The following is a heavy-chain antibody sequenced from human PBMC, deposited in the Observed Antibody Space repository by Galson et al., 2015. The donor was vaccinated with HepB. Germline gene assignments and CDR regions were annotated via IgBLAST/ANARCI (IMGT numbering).Heavy chain of an antibody. Sequence: SLRLSCAGTGFKSDDYAMHWVRQAPGKGLEWVSGISWNGANIGYADSVKGRFTTSRDNAKNSLYLQMDSLRAEDTAVYYCVKGGYYLNYFESWGHGTLVTVSS. D-gene: IGHD3-22*01. J-gene: IGHJ4*01. V-gene: IGHV3-9*02. CDR1: GFKSDDYA. CDR2: ISWNGANI. CDR3: VKGGYYLNYFES.